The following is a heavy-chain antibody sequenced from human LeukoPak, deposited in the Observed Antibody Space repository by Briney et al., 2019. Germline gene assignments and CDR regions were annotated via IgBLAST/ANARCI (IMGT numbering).Heavy chain of an antibody. CDR2: IYPGDSDT. Sequence: GESLKISCKGSGYTFINYWIGWVRQMPGKGLEWMGIIYPGDSDTRYSPSFQGQVTISADKSISTAYLQWSSLKASDTAMYYCARRFSEANWFDPWGQGTLVTVSS. V-gene: IGHV5-51*01. CDR3: ARRFSEANWFDP. CDR1: GYTFINYW. J-gene: IGHJ5*02.